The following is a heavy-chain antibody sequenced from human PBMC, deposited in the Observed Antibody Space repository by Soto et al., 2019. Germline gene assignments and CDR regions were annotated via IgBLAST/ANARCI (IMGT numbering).Heavy chain of an antibody. V-gene: IGHV3-23*01. CDR2: ISESGGST. CDR3: AKNMVELGFDY. D-gene: IGHD1-7*01. CDR1: GFSFSTYA. J-gene: IGHJ4*02. Sequence: EVQLLESGGGLVQPGGSLRLSCVASGFSFSTYAMSWVRQAPGKGLEWVSGISESGGSTDYADSVKGRFTISRDNSKNALYLQMNCLRVEDTAVYYCAKNMVELGFDYWGQGTLATVSS.